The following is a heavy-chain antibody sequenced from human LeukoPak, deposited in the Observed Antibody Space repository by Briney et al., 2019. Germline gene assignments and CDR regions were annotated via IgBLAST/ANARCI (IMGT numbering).Heavy chain of an antibody. D-gene: IGHD1-26*01. CDR1: GYTFTGYY. J-gene: IGHJ3*02. Sequence: ASVKVSCKASGYTFTGYYMHWVRQAPGQGLEWMGWINPNSGGTNYAQKLQGRVTMTTDTSTSTAYMELRSLRSDDTAVYYCARVGIVGATYEAFDIWGQGTMVTVSS. V-gene: IGHV1-2*02. CDR2: INPNSGGT. CDR3: ARVGIVGATYEAFDI.